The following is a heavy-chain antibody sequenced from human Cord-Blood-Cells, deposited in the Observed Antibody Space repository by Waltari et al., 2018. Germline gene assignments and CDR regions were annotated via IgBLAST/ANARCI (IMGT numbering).Heavy chain of an antibody. D-gene: IGHD2-2*01. CDR3: AKDFPSAPDCSSTSCYPGN. J-gene: IGHJ4*02. CDR2: ISGSGGST. Sequence: EVQLLESGGGLVQPGGSLRLSCAASGFTFSSYAMSWVRQAPGKGLEWVSAISGSGGSTYYADSVKGRFTISRDKSKNTLYLQMNSLRAEDTAVYYCAKDFPSAPDCSSTSCYPGNWGQGTLVTVSS. CDR1: GFTFSSYA. V-gene: IGHV3-23*01.